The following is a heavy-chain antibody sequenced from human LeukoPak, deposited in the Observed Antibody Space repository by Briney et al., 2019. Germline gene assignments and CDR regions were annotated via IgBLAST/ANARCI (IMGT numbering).Heavy chain of an antibody. J-gene: IGHJ4*02. CDR2: MSSSGSTI. V-gene: IGHV3-11*04. Sequence: GGSLRLSCAASGFTFTDYFMSWIRQPPGKGLEWLSYMSSSGSTIHYADSVKGRFTISRDNAKNLLYLQMNSLRAEDTAVYYCAKASAGGGYFDYWGQGTLVTVSS. CDR1: GFTFTDYF. CDR3: AKASAGGGYFDY. D-gene: IGHD3-16*01.